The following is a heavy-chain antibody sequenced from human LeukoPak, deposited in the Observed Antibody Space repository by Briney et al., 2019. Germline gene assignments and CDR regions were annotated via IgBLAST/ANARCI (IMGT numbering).Heavy chain of an antibody. Sequence: SETLSLTCTVSGDSISRSTYYWAWIRQPPGKGLGWIGSVYYGRSPYFNPSLESRATISVDTSKNHFSLKMSSVTAADTAVYYCARSSGTGTFSYWGQGTLVTVSS. CDR1: GDSISRSTYY. CDR2: VYYGRSP. J-gene: IGHJ4*02. CDR3: ARSSGTGTFSY. D-gene: IGHD6-25*01. V-gene: IGHV4-39*02.